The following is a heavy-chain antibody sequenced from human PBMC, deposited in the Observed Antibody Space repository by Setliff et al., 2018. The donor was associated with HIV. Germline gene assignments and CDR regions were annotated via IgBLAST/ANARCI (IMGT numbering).Heavy chain of an antibody. CDR2: IYHSGGT. CDR3: ARLGRTVTTYWFDP. Sequence: SETLSLTCAVSGGSISSSNWWSWVRQPPGKGLEWIGEIYHSGGTNYNPSLKSRVTISLDKSKNHFSLELRSVTAADTAVYYCARLGRTVTTYWFDPWGQGTRVTVSS. D-gene: IGHD4-17*01. J-gene: IGHJ5*02. V-gene: IGHV4-4*02. CDR1: GGSISSSNW.